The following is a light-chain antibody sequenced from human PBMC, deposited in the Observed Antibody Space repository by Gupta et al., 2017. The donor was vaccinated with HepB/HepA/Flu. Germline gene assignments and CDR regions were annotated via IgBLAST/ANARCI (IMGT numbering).Light chain of an antibody. V-gene: IGKV3-15*01. J-gene: IGKJ2*01. Sequence: TVMTQSPATLSVSTGERATLSCRASQSVSSNLAWYQQKPGQAPRLLIYGASTRATGMPARFSGSGSGTEFTLTISSLQSEDFAVYYCQQYNNWPPYTFGQGTKLEIK. CDR2: GAS. CDR1: QSVSSN. CDR3: QQYNNWPPYT.